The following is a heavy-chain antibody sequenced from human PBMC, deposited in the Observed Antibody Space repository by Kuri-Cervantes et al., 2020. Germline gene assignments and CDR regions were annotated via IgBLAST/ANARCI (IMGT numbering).Heavy chain of an antibody. CDR2: ISGSGGST. CDR3: AKDLSYGVVVYGDDAFDI. V-gene: IGHV3-23*01. D-gene: IGHD2-2*01. J-gene: IGHJ3*02. CDR1: GFTVSSNY. Sequence: GGSLRLSCAASGFTVSSNYMSWVRQAPGKGLEWVSAISGSGGSTYYADSVKGRFTISRDNSKNTLYLQMNSLRAEDTAVYYCAKDLSYGVVVYGDDAFDIWGQGTMVTVSS.